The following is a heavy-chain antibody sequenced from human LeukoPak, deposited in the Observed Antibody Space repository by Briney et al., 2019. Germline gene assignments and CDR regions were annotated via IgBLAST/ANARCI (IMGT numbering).Heavy chain of an antibody. D-gene: IGHD3-9*01. Sequence: PGGSLRLSCAASGFTFSSYVMSWVRQAPGGGLECVSALSGSGGSTYYPDFVKCRFTISRDNSKNPLYLQMNSLRAEDTAVYYCAKRDFDDYFDSWGQGTLVTVSS. CDR1: GFTFSSYV. CDR2: LSGSGGST. CDR3: AKRDFDDYFDS. J-gene: IGHJ4*02. V-gene: IGHV3-23*01.